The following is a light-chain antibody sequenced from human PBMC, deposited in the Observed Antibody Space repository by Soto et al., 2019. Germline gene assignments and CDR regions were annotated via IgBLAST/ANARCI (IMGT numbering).Light chain of an antibody. CDR2: AAS. V-gene: IGKV1-17*01. Sequence: DIQMTQSPSSLSASVGDRVTITCRASQDIRDALGWYQQKPGKAPKRLIFAASSLHGGVPTRFSGSGSGTEFTLTINSLQPEDFATYYCLQYNTYPNTFGQGTKLET. J-gene: IGKJ2*01. CDR1: QDIRDA. CDR3: LQYNTYPNT.